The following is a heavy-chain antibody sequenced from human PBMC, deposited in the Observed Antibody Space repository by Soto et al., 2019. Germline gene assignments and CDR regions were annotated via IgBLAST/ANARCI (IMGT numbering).Heavy chain of an antibody. CDR1: GFTFSSYG. CDR3: ARGGRYSSSSVLNYYYYGMDV. CDR2: IWYDGSNK. V-gene: IGHV3-33*01. Sequence: GGSLRLSCAASGFTFSSYGMHWVRQAPGKGLEWVAVIWYDGSNKYYADSVKGRFTISRDNSKNTLYLQMNSLRAEDTAVYYCARGGRYSSSSVLNYYYYGMDVWGQGTTVTVSS. D-gene: IGHD6-6*01. J-gene: IGHJ6*02.